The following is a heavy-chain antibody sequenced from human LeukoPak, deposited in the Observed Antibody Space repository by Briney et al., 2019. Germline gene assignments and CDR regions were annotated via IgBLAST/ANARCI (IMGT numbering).Heavy chain of an antibody. J-gene: IGHJ5*02. CDR1: GYTLTELS. V-gene: IGHV1-24*01. CDR2: FDPEDGET. CDR3: ATNYCSGGSCYPNWFDP. Sequence: GASVKVSCKVSGYTLTELSMHWVRQAPGKGLEWMGGFDPEDGETIYAQKFQGRVTMTEDTSTDTAYMELSSLRSEDTAVYYCATNYCSGGSCYPNWFDPWGQGTLVTVSS. D-gene: IGHD2-15*01.